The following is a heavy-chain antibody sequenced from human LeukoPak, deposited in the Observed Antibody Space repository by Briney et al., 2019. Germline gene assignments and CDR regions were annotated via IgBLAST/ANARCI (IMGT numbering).Heavy chain of an antibody. CDR1: GFTFSSYS. D-gene: IGHD5-18*01. V-gene: IGHV3-48*01. CDR2: ISSSGTTI. CDR3: ARGLVAYSYGFPRSNFDF. J-gene: IGHJ4*02. Sequence: GGSLRLSCAASGFTFSSYSMNWVRQAPGKGLEWVSYISSSGTTIYYADSVKGRFTISRDNAKNSLYLQMTSLRPEDTAVYYCARGLVAYSYGFPRSNFDFWGQGTRVTVSS.